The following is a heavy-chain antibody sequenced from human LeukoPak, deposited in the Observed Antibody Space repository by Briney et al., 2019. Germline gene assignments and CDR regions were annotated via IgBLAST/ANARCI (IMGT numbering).Heavy chain of an antibody. D-gene: IGHD1-26*01. Sequence: GGSLRLSCAASGFSFSSYAIHWVRQAPGKGLEWVALISYNGGKKDYADSVKGRFTIDRDNSKNTVYLQMNSLRPDDTAVYYCAKLREWELPDLFDYWGQGTLVTVSS. CDR3: AKLREWELPDLFDY. CDR1: GFSFSSYA. J-gene: IGHJ4*02. V-gene: IGHV3-30-3*02. CDR2: ISYNGGKK.